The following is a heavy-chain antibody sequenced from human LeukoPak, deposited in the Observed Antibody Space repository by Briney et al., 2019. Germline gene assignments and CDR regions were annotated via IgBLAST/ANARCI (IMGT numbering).Heavy chain of an antibody. CDR2: IYYSGTT. Sequence: SETLSLTCTVSGGSISSSSYSWGWIRQPPGKGLEWIGSIYYSGTTYYNPSLKSRVTISVDTSKIQFSLQLSSVAATDTAVYFCARLRFDFWSGYTHPYFDYWGQGTLVTVSS. V-gene: IGHV4-39*01. J-gene: IGHJ4*02. CDR3: ARLRFDFWSGYTHPYFDY. D-gene: IGHD3-3*01. CDR1: GGSISSSSYS.